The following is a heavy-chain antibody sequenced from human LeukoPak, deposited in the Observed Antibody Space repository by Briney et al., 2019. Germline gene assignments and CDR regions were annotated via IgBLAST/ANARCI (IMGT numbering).Heavy chain of an antibody. D-gene: IGHD6-19*01. V-gene: IGHV1-8*01. Sequence: ASVKVSCKASGYTFTSYDINWVRQATGQGLEWMGWMNPNSGNTGYAQKFQGRVTMTRNTSISTAYMELSSLRSEDTAVYYCARGGRLAVAGSRATSNWFDPWGQGTLVTVSS. CDR1: GYTFTSYD. CDR3: ARGGRLAVAGSRATSNWFDP. CDR2: MNPNSGNT. J-gene: IGHJ5*02.